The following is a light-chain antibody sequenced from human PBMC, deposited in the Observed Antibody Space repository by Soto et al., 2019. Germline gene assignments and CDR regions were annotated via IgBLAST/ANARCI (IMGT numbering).Light chain of an antibody. V-gene: IGKV3-20*01. CDR2: GAS. J-gene: IGKJ1*01. Sequence: DILLTQSPGTLSSSPGDGATLSCRASQSVSRSYLAWYQQKPGQAPRLLIYGASNRATGIPDRFSGSGSGTDFTLTISRMAPEDFAVYYCQQYGSPGTFGQGTKVDIK. CDR1: QSVSRSY. CDR3: QQYGSPGT.